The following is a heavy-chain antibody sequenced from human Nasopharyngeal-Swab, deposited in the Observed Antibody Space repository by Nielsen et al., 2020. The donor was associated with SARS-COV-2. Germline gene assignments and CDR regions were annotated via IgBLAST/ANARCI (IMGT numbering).Heavy chain of an antibody. CDR1: GFTFSNFA. D-gene: IGHD5-12*01. J-gene: IGHJ6*02. CDR2: ISGDSDST. CDR3: AKDRDSGDDSDDYYHYYGMDV. Sequence: ETLSLTCAASGFTFSNFAMSWVRQAPGKGLEWVSVISGDSDSTHYADSVKGRFTISRDNSKNTVSLQMNSLRAEDTAIYYCAKDRDSGDDSDDYYHYYGMDVWGQGTTVTVSS. V-gene: IGHV3-23*01.